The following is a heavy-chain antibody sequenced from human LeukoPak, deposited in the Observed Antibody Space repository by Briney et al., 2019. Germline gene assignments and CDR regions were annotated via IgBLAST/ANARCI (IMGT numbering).Heavy chain of an antibody. J-gene: IGHJ4*02. D-gene: IGHD3-10*01. Sequence: ASVKVSCKASGYTFTSYGISWARQAPGQGLEWMGWISAYNGNTNYAQKLQGRVTMTTDTSTSTAYMELRSLRSDDTAVYYCARDSYGSGSYYKPPGDYWGQGTLVTVSS. CDR1: GYTFTSYG. CDR3: ARDSYGSGSYYKPPGDY. CDR2: ISAYNGNT. V-gene: IGHV1-18*01.